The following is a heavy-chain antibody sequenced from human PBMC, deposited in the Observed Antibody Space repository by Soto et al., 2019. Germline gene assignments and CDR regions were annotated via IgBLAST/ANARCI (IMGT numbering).Heavy chain of an antibody. Sequence: GGSLRLSCAASGFTFSSYGMHWVGQAPGKGLEWVAVISYDGSNKYYADSVKGRFTISRDNSKNTLYLQMNSLRAEDTAVYYCAKDRYDILTGYCDYWGQGTLVTVSS. J-gene: IGHJ4*02. CDR2: ISYDGSNK. CDR1: GFTFSSYG. CDR3: AKDRYDILTGYCDY. V-gene: IGHV3-30*18. D-gene: IGHD3-9*01.